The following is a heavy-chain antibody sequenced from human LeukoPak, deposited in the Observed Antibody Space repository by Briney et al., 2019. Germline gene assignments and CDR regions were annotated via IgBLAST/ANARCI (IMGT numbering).Heavy chain of an antibody. Sequence: PSQTLSLTCTVSGASFSSGDQYWNWIRQSPGKGLEWIGSIHPREMLYKNPSLESRVTISIDTSKNQCSLNLNSVTAADTAVYLCSRGLDSRKLGYWGQGTLVSVSS. CDR1: GASFSSGDQY. D-gene: IGHD3-22*01. J-gene: IGHJ4*02. CDR2: IHPREML. V-gene: IGHV4-31*03. CDR3: SRGLDSRKLGY.